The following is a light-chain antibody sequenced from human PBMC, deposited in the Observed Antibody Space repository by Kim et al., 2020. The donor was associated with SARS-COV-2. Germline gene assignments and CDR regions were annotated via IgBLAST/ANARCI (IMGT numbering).Light chain of an antibody. V-gene: IGLV1-44*01. CDR2: SNN. Sequence: ELTQPPSASGTPGQRVTISCSGSSSNIGSNTVNWYQQLPGTAPKLLIYSNNQRPSGVPDRFSGSKSGTSASLAISGLQSEDEADYYCAAWDDSLNVLFGGGTQLTVL. J-gene: IGLJ3*02. CDR3: AAWDDSLNVL. CDR1: SSNIGSNT.